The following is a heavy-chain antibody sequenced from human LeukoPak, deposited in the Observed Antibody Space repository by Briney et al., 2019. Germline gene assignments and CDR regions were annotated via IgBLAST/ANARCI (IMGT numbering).Heavy chain of an antibody. V-gene: IGHV3-30*02. D-gene: IGHD6-19*01. CDR1: GFTFSNYG. J-gene: IGHJ4*02. Sequence: GGSLRLSCAASGFTFSNYGMHWVRQAPGKGLEWVAFTRYDGRNQYYADSVKGRFTISRDNSKNTLYLQMNSLRAEDTAVYYCAKDRRQWLVWYFDYWGQGTLVTVSS. CDR2: TRYDGRNQ. CDR3: AKDRRQWLVWYFDY.